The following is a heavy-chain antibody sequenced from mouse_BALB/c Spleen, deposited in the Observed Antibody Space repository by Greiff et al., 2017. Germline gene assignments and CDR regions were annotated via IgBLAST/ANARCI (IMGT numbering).Heavy chain of an antibody. Sequence: EVQVVESGGGLVKPGGSLKLSCAASGFAFSSYDMSWVRQTPEKRLEWVAYISSGGGSTYYPDTVKGRFTISRDNAKNTLYLQMSSLKSEDTAMYYCAREGYDGGSWFAYWGQGTLVTVSA. J-gene: IGHJ3*01. CDR1: GFAFSSYD. CDR2: ISSGGGST. V-gene: IGHV5-12-1*01. CDR3: AREGYDGGSWFAY. D-gene: IGHD2-14*01.